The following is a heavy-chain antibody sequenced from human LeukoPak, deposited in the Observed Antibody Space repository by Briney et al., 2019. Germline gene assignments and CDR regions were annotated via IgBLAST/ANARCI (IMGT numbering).Heavy chain of an antibody. CDR1: GFTFSSYA. Sequence: GGSLRLSCAASGFTFSSYAMSWVRQAPGKGLEWVSAISGSGGSTYYADSVKGRFTISRDNSKNTLYLQMHSLGAEATAVYYCAKEKYGWGSYPLYWGQGTLVTVSS. V-gene: IGHV3-23*01. CDR3: AKEKYGWGSYPLY. D-gene: IGHD3-10*01. CDR2: ISGSGGST. J-gene: IGHJ4*02.